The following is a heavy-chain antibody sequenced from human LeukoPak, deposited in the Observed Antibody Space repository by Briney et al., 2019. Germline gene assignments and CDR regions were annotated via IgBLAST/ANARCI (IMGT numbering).Heavy chain of an antibody. Sequence: SETLSLTCTVSGGSISSYYWSWIRQPPGKGLEWIGYIYYSGSTNYNPSLKSRVTISVDTSNNQFSLKLDSVTAADTAVYYCAGGYSSDWYFNCWGQGTLVTVSS. V-gene: IGHV4-59*01. CDR2: IYYSGST. J-gene: IGHJ4*02. D-gene: IGHD6-19*01. CDR3: AGGYSSDWYFNC. CDR1: GGSISSYY.